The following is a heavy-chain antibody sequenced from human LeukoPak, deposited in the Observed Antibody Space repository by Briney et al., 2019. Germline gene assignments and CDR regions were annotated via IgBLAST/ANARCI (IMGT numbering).Heavy chain of an antibody. CDR1: GGSISSYY. CDR2: IYYSGGT. V-gene: IGHV4-59*01. Sequence: SETLSLTCTVSGGSISSYYWSWIRQPPGKGLEWIGYIYYSGGTNYNPSLKSRVTISVDTSKNQFSLKLSSVTAADTAVYYCARLAIHYGPGSYYNDYWGQGTLVTVSS. CDR3: ARLAIHYGPGSYYNDY. J-gene: IGHJ4*02. D-gene: IGHD3-10*01.